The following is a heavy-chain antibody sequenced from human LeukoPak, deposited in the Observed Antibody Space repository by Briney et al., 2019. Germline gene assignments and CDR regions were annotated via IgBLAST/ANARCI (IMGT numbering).Heavy chain of an antibody. J-gene: IGHJ4*02. CDR1: GGSISSVGYS. Sequence: SETLSLTCAVSGGSISSVGYSWRGIRQPPGKGREWIGYIYQSGSTYYNPSLKSQVTISVDRSKNQFSLKLSSVTAAATALYYCARGYGDYEIANYSDYWGQGTLVTVSP. CDR3: ARGYGDYEIANYSDY. D-gene: IGHD4-17*01. V-gene: IGHV4-30-2*01. CDR2: IYQSGST.